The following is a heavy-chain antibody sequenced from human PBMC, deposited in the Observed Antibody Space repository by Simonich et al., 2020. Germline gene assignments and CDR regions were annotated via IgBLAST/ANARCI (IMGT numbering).Heavy chain of an antibody. Sequence: QVQLQQWGAGLLKPSETLSLTCAVYGGSFSGYYWSWIRQPPGKGLEWIGEINHSGTTNYNPPLKSRVTISVDTSKNQFSLKLSSVTAADTAVYYCARGKGWKNAFDIWGHGTMVTVSS. D-gene: IGHD1-1*01. CDR3: ARGKGWKNAFDI. CDR2: INHSGTT. J-gene: IGHJ3*02. V-gene: IGHV4-34*01. CDR1: GGSFSGYY.